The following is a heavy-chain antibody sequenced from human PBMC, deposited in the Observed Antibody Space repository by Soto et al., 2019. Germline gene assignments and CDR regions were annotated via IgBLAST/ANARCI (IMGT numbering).Heavy chain of an antibody. D-gene: IGHD6-19*01. CDR1: GYTFTSYY. J-gene: IGHJ4*02. V-gene: IGHV1-46*01. Sequence: ASVKVSCKASGYTFTSYYMHWVRQAPGQGLEWMGIINPSGGSTSYAQKFQGRVTMTRDTSTSTVYMELSSLEDTAVYYCARKAVAGNFDYWGQGTLVTVSS. CDR3: ARKAVAGNFDY. CDR2: INPSGGST.